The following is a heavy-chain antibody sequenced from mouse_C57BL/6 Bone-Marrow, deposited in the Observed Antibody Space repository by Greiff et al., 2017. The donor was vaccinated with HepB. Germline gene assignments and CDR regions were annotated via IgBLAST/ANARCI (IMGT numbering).Heavy chain of an antibody. CDR3: ARGHYGSSPCAY. J-gene: IGHJ3*01. V-gene: IGHV1-81*01. Sequence: QVQLQQSGAELARPGASVKLSCKASGYTFTSYGISWVKQRTGQGLEWIGEIYPRSGNTYYNEKFKGKATLTADKSSSTAYMELRSLTSEDSAVYFCARGHYGSSPCAYWGQGTLVTVSA. CDR1: GYTFTSYG. D-gene: IGHD1-1*01. CDR2: IYPRSGNT.